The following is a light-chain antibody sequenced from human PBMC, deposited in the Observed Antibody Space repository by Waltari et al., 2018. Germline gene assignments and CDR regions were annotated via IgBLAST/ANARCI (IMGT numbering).Light chain of an antibody. V-gene: IGKV1-39*01. Sequence: DIQTTQSPSSLSASVGDRVTITCRASQNIKNYLNWYQHKPGKAPKLLIYAASSLQSGVPSRFSGSGSGTDFSLTISSLQPEDCATYYCQQSYSDPPNTFGHGTRLEIK. CDR2: AAS. J-gene: IGKJ5*01. CDR3: QQSYSDPPNT. CDR1: QNIKNY.